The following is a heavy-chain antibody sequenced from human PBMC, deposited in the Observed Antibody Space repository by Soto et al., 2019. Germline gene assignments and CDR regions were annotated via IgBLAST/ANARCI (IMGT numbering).Heavy chain of an antibody. CDR1: GYSFAGHW. CDR3: AREHEGVQFDY. V-gene: IGHV5-10-1*01. J-gene: IGHJ4*02. Sequence: GECLKISRQASGYSFAGHWLTWVRQKPGKGLEWTGRIDPSDSQTYYSPSCRGHVTISATKSITTVFLQWSRLRSDDTAVYYCAREHEGVQFDYWGQGTLVTVSS. D-gene: IGHD3-10*01. CDR2: IDPSDSQT.